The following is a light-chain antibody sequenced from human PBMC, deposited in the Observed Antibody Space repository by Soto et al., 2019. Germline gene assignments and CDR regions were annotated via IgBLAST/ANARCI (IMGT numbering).Light chain of an antibody. CDR1: QGISSS. CDR2: HAS. V-gene: IGKV1-13*02. CDR3: QQFYSFPLT. Sequence: AIQLTQSPSSLSASVGDRVTITCRASQGISSSLAWYQQKPGKPPKLLIYHASSLESGVPSRFSGSGSGTDFSLTISSLQPEDFATYCCQQFYSFPLTFGGGTKVEI. J-gene: IGKJ4*01.